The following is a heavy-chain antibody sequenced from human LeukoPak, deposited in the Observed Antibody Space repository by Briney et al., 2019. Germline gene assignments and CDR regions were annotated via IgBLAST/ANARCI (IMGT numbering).Heavy chain of an antibody. Sequence: GGSLRLSCAASGFTFSSYSMNWVRQAPGKGLEWVSYISSYSGTISYADSVKGRFAISRDNAKNSLYLQMNSLRDEDTAIYYCAREMGYWGQGTLVTVSS. J-gene: IGHJ4*02. D-gene: IGHD5-24*01. CDR3: AREMGY. CDR2: ISSYSGTI. V-gene: IGHV3-48*02. CDR1: GFTFSSYS.